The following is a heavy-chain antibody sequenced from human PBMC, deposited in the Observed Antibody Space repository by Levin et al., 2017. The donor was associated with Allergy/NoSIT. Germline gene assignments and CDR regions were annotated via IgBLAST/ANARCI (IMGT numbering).Heavy chain of an antibody. J-gene: IGHJ2*01. CDR3: AKAPVSWYFDL. CDR1: GFPFGNYA. V-gene: IGHV3-23*01. CDR2: IGDSGGST. Sequence: GGSLRLSCAASGFPFGNYAMSWVRQAPGKGLEWVSGIGDSGGSTYHADSVKGRFSVSRDNSKNTLYLQMNSLRAEDTAVYYCAKAPVSWYFDLWGRGTLVIVSS.